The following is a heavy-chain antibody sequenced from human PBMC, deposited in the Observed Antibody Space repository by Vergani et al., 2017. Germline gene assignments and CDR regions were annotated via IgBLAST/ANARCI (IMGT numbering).Heavy chain of an antibody. Sequence: QVQLVESGGGLVKPGGSLRLSCAASGFTFSDYYMSWIRQAPGKGLEWVSYISSSSGYTNYADSVKGRFTISIDNAKNSLYLQMNSLRAEDTAVYYCARDGIGYRWSYYVFYYYMDVWGKGTTVTVSS. J-gene: IGHJ6*03. CDR1: GFTFSDYY. D-gene: IGHD1-26*01. V-gene: IGHV3-11*06. CDR3: ARDGIGYRWSYYVFYYYMDV. CDR2: ISSSSGYT.